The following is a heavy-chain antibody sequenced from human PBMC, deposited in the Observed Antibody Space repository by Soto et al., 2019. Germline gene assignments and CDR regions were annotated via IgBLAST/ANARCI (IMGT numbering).Heavy chain of an antibody. D-gene: IGHD3-3*01. Sequence: PGGSLRLSCAASGFTFSSYSMNWVRQAPGKGLEWVSSISSSSSYIYYADSVKGRFTISRDNAKNSLYLQMNSLRAEGTAVYYCARDAGITSFGVVSATRHYGMDLWGQGTTVTVSS. CDR3: ARDAGITSFGVVSATRHYGMDL. CDR1: GFTFSSYS. J-gene: IGHJ6*02. CDR2: ISSSSSYI. V-gene: IGHV3-21*01.